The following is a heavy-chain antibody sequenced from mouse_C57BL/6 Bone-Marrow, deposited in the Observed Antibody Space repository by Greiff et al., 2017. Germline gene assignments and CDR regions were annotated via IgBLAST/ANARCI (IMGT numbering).Heavy chain of an antibody. J-gene: IGHJ4*01. CDR2: ISDGGSYT. V-gene: IGHV5-4*01. Sequence: EVQLVESGGGLVKPGGSLKLSCAASGFTFSSYAMSWVRQTPEKRLEWVATISDGGSYTYYPDNVKGRFTISRDNAKNNLYLQMSHLKSEDTAMYYCARGPLDYWGQGTLVTVSS. CDR3: ARGPLDY. CDR1: GFTFSSYA.